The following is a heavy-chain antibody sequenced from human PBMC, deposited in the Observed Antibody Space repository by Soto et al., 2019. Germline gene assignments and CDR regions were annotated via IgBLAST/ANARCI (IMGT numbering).Heavy chain of an antibody. V-gene: IGHV3-48*01. CDR2: ISSSSSTI. CDR3: SRIYSNYLLRPHIDG. CDR1: AFTFSSYS. Sequence: PGGSLRLSCAASAFTFSSYSMNWVRQAPGKGLEWVSYISSSSSTIYYADSVKGQFTISRDNAKKSLYLQMNSLRAEDTAVYYCSRIYSNYLLRPHIDGWGKRTTVTVSS. D-gene: IGHD4-4*01. J-gene: IGHJ6*03.